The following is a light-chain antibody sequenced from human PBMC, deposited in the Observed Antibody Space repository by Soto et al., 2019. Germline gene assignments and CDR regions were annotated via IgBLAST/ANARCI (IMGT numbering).Light chain of an antibody. CDR2: DAS. CDR1: QSIGST. Sequence: EVVLTQSPAILYLSPGERATLSCRASQSIGSTLAWYQQRSGQAPRLLIYDASSRATGIPGRISGSGSWTDFTLTCCSLEVYCFSVYYCQHRGSWPSFGCGTKVEIK. CDR3: QHRGSWPS. J-gene: IGKJ4*01. V-gene: IGKV3-11*01.